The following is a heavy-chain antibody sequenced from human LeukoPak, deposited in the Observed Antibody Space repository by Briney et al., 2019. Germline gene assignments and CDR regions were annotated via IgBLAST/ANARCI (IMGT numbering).Heavy chain of an antibody. Sequence: SETLSLTCAVYGGSFSGYYWSWIRQPPGKGLEWIGEINHSGSTNYNPSLKSRVAISVDTSKNQFSLKLSSVTAAGTAVYYCARTVVPAATISWFDPWGQGTLVTVSS. CDR3: ARTVVPAATISWFDP. J-gene: IGHJ5*02. D-gene: IGHD2-2*01. CDR1: GGSFSGYY. V-gene: IGHV4-34*01. CDR2: INHSGST.